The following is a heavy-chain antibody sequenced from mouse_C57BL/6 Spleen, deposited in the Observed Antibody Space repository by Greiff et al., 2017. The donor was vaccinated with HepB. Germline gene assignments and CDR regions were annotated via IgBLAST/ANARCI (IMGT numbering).Heavy chain of an antibody. J-gene: IGHJ2*01. CDR3: ARSEDYYGSSYSYYFDY. CDR2: IYPGGGYT. CDR1: GYTFTNYW. D-gene: IGHD1-1*01. V-gene: IGHV1-63*01. Sequence: QVQLKQSGAELVRPGTSVKMSCKASGYTFTNYWIGWAKQRPGHGLEWIGDIYPGGGYTNYNEKFKGKATLTADKSSSTAYMQFSSLTSEDSAIYYCARSEDYYGSSYSYYFDYWGQGTTLTVSS.